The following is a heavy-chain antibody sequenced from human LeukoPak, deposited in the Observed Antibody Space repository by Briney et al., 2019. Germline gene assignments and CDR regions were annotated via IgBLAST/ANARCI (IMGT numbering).Heavy chain of an antibody. D-gene: IGHD6-19*01. Sequence: GGSLRLSCAASGFTFSICDMHWARQVPGEGLEWVSVIETAGDSYYSDSVKGRFTISRENAKNSLYLQMTSLRAGDTAVYYCARGDSSGWGLDYWGQGILVTVSS. J-gene: IGHJ4*02. V-gene: IGHV3-13*01. CDR1: GFTFSICD. CDR3: ARGDSSGWGLDY. CDR2: IETAGDS.